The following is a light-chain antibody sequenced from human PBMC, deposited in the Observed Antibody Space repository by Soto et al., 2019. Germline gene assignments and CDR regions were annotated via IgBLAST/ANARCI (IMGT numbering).Light chain of an antibody. Sequence: DVQMTQSPSSLSVFVGDRVTITCRASQGIAPYLAWFQQKPGKVPKLLIYATSTLQSGVPPRFSGSGSGTDFTLTVTSLQPEDVGTYYCQKYNSAPLTFGGGTRWISN. CDR3: QKYNSAPLT. CDR1: QGIAPY. J-gene: IGKJ4*01. CDR2: ATS. V-gene: IGKV1-27*01.